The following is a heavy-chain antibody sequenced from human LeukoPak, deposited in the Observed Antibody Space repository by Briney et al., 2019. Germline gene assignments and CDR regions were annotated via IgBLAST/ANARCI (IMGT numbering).Heavy chain of an antibody. Sequence: KPGGSLRLSCAASGFTFSDYYMSWIRQAPGKGLEWVSYISSSGSTIYYADSVKGRFTISRDNAKNSLYLQMNSLRAEDTAVYYCARGGTSGHQWLVLGYYYYGMDVWGQGTTVTVSS. V-gene: IGHV3-11*01. CDR3: ARGGTSGHQWLVLGYYYYGMDV. J-gene: IGHJ6*02. CDR2: ISSSGSTI. D-gene: IGHD6-19*01. CDR1: GFTFSDYY.